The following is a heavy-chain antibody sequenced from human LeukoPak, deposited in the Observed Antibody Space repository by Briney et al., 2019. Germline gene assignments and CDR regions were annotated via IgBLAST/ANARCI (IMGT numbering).Heavy chain of an antibody. V-gene: IGHV3-30*18. Sequence: PGGSLRLSCAASGFTFSSYGMHWVRQAPGKGPEWVAAASYDGSNQYYVDSVKGRFTISRDNSQNTLNLQMNSLRAEDTAVYYCAKDLVSAAGLFYCGMDVWGQGTTVTVSS. CDR3: AKDLVSAAGLFYCGMDV. CDR1: GFTFSSYG. CDR2: ASYDGSNQ. J-gene: IGHJ6*02. D-gene: IGHD6-13*01.